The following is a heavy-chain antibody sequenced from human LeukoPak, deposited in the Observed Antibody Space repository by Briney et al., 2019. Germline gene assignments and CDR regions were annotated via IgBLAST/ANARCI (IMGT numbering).Heavy chain of an antibody. J-gene: IGHJ4*02. CDR3: TTARTYYYDSSGYL. D-gene: IGHD3-22*01. Sequence: GGSLRLSCAASGFTFSNAWMSWVRQAPGKGLEWVGRIKSKTDGGTTDYAAPVKGRFTISRDDSKNTPYLQMNSLKTEDTAVYYCTTARTYYYDSSGYLWGQGTLVTVSS. V-gene: IGHV3-15*01. CDR2: IKSKTDGGTT. CDR1: GFTFSNAW.